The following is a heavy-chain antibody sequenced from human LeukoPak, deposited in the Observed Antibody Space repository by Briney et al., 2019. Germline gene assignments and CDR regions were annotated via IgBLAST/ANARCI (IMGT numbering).Heavy chain of an antibody. CDR3: ARHISGHYYDSSGYNDY. V-gene: IGHV4-39*01. J-gene: IGHJ4*02. D-gene: IGHD3-22*01. CDR1: GGSISSSSYY. Sequence: SETLSLTCTVSGGSISSSSYYWGWIRQPPGKGLEWIGTIYYSGSTYYNPSLKSRVTISVDTSKNQFSLKLSSVTAADTAVYYCARHISGHYYDSSGYNDYWGQGTLVTVSS. CDR2: IYYSGST.